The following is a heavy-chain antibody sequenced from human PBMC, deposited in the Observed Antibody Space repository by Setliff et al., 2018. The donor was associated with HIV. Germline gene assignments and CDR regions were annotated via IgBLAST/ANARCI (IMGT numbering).Heavy chain of an antibody. CDR2: LRTGTGDT. CDR3: ATDQLLLGGSYSDY. V-gene: IGHV1-3*04. Sequence: ASVKVSCKASGYTFTSYSMHWVRLAPGQRLEWMGWLRTGTGDTSYSEKFQGRLTITRDTSANTAYMELSNLRSEDTAIYFCATDQLLLGGSYSDYWGQGTLVTVS. CDR1: GYTFTSYS. D-gene: IGHD1-26*01. J-gene: IGHJ4*02.